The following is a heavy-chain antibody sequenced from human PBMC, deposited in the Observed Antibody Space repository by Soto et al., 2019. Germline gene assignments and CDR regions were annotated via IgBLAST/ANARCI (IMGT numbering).Heavy chain of an antibody. V-gene: IGHV3-23*01. Sequence: GGSLRLSCAASGFTFSSYAMSWVRQAPGKGLEWVSAISGSGGSTYYADSVKGRFTISRDNSKNTLYLQMNSLRAEDTAVYYCAKDSSEYSSSEDYFDYWGQGTLVTVSS. CDR3: AKDSSEYSSSEDYFDY. D-gene: IGHD6-6*01. J-gene: IGHJ4*02. CDR1: GFTFSSYA. CDR2: ISGSGGST.